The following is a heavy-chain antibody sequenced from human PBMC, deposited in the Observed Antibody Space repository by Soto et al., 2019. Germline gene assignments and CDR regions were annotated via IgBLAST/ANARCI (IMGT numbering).Heavy chain of an antibody. D-gene: IGHD6-13*01. Sequence: PGGSLRLSCSASRFTFSNYWVSWVRQAPGKGLEWVGNIKQDGSEMYYVDSVKGRFTISRDNAKNTLYLQMNSLRAEDTAVYYCARDRGSSWLRPYYYGMDVWGQGTTVTVSS. CDR3: ARDRGSSWLRPYYYGMDV. CDR2: IKQDGSEM. V-gene: IGHV3-7*01. J-gene: IGHJ6*01. CDR1: RFTFSNYW.